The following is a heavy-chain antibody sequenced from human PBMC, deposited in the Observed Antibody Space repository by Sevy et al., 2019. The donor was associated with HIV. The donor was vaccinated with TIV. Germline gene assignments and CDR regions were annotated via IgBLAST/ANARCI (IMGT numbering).Heavy chain of an antibody. D-gene: IGHD3-9*01. CDR2: IKQDGSEK. Sequence: GGSLRLSCAASGFTFSSYWMSWVRQAPGKGLEWVANIKQDGSEKYYVDSVKGRFTISRDNAKNSLYLQMNSLRAEDTAVYYCGRGSGILTGYFDYWGQGTLVTVSS. CDR3: GRGSGILTGYFDY. V-gene: IGHV3-7*03. CDR1: GFTFSSYW. J-gene: IGHJ4*02.